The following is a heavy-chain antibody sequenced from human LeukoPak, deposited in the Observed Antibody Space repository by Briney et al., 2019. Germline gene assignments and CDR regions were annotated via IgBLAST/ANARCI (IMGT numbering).Heavy chain of an antibody. J-gene: IGHJ4*02. CDR2: IKQDGSGK. D-gene: IGHD2-15*01. Sequence: GGSLRLSCAASGFTFSSYWMSWVRQAPGKGLEWVANIKQDGSGKYYVDSVKGRFTISRDNAKNSLFLRMNGLRAEDTAVYYCARESTRYCSGGSCYSSSSFDYWGQGTLVTVSS. CDR1: GFTFSSYW. CDR3: ARESTRYCSGGSCYSSSSFDY. V-gene: IGHV3-7*01.